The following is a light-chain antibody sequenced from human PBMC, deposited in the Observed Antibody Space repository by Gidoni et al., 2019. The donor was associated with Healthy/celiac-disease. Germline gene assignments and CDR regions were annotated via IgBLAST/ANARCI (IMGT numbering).Light chain of an antibody. V-gene: IGKV3-15*01. CDR2: GAS. CDR3: QHRGT. J-gene: IGKJ4*01. CDR1: QSVSSN. Sequence: EIVMTQSPATLSVSPGERATLSCRASQSVSSNLAWYQQKPGQAPRLLIYGASTRATGIPARFSGSGSGTEFTLTISSLQSEDFAVYYCQHRGTFXGXTKVEIK.